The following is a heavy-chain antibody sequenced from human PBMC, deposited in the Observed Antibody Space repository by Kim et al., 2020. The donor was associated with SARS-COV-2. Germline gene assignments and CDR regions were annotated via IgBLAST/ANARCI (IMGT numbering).Heavy chain of an antibody. Sequence: ASVKVSCKASGYTFTSYAMNWVRQAPGQGLEWMGWINTNTGNPTYAQGFTGRFVFSLDTSVSTAYLQISSLKAEDTAVYYCARSSSGPRYYYDSSGYYYEVGWWFDPWGQGTLVTVSS. CDR3: ARSSSGPRYYYDSSGYYYEVGWWFDP. D-gene: IGHD3-22*01. V-gene: IGHV7-4-1*02. CDR2: INTNTGNP. J-gene: IGHJ5*02. CDR1: GYTFTSYA.